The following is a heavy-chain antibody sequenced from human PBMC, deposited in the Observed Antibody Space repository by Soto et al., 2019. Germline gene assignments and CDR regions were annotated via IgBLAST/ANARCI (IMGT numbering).Heavy chain of an antibody. V-gene: IGHV3-30*18. Sequence: QVQLVESGGGVVQPGKSVRLSCAASGFTFSLYGIHWVRQAPGKGLEWVVFITYEGSHQDYVDSVKGLFTLSRDNSKNIVYLQVNSLRAEDTAVYYCAKDVTTAGVNDCNPGLEVWGYGIRVTVSS. J-gene: IGHJ6*01. CDR2: ITYEGSHQ. CDR3: AKDVTTAGVNDCNPGLEV. D-gene: IGHD6-13*01. CDR1: GFTFSLYG.